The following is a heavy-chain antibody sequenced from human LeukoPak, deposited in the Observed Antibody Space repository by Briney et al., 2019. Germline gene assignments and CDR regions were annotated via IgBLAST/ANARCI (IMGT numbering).Heavy chain of an antibody. V-gene: IGHV1-69*04. CDR3: ARDNSPTVVQTNWFDP. Sequence: ASVKVSCKASGGTFSSYAISWVRQAPGQGLEWMGRIIPIFGIANYAQKFQGRVTITADKSTSTAYMELSSLRSEDTAVYYCARDNSPTVVQTNWFDPWGQGTLVTVSS. CDR1: GGTFSSYA. CDR2: IIPIFGIA. D-gene: IGHD4-11*01. J-gene: IGHJ5*02.